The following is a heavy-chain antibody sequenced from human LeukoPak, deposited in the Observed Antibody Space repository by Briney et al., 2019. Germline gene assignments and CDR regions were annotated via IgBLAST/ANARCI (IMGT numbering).Heavy chain of an antibody. D-gene: IGHD2-8*02. CDR1: GYSFTSYW. J-gene: IGHJ4*02. CDR3: ARLGSGGSVDY. V-gene: IGHV5-51*01. CDR2: IYPGDSDT. Sequence: GGSLQISCKGSGYSFTSYWIGWVRQVPGKGLEWMGIIYPGDSDTRYSPSFQGQVTISAHKSIRPPYLQWSSLKASDTAMYYCARLGSGGSVDYWGQGTLVTVSS.